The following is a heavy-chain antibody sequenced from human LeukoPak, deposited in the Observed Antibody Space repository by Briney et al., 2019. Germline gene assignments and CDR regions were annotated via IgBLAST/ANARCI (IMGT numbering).Heavy chain of an antibody. CDR2: IYYSGST. J-gene: IGHJ4*02. CDR1: GGSISSGDYY. Sequence: SETLSLTCTVSGGSISSGDYYWSWIRQPPGKGLEWIGYIYYSGSTYYNPSLKSRVTMSVDTSKNQFSLKLSSVTAADTAVYYCARAGELSSQEFDYWGQGTLVTVSS. D-gene: IGHD3-16*02. CDR3: ARAGELSSQEFDY. V-gene: IGHV4-30-4*01.